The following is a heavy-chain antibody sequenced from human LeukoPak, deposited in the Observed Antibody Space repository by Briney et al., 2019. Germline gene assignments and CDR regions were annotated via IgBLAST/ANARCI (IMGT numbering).Heavy chain of an antibody. CDR2: IYNGVNT. Sequence: SETLSLTCTVSGASVSSASYWTWIRQPPGKGVEWIAHIYNGVNTNYNPSLKSRVTISVDTSKNQFSLRLNSVTAADTAVCYCARSRAFNSGAFDPWGQGSLVTVSS. V-gene: IGHV4-61*01. CDR3: ARSRAFNSGAFDP. J-gene: IGHJ5*02. D-gene: IGHD1-26*01. CDR1: GASVSSASY.